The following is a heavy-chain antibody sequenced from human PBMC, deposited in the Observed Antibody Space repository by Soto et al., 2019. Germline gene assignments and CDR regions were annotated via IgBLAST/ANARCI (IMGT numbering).Heavy chain of an antibody. V-gene: IGHV4-34*01. J-gene: IGHJ6*02. CDR1: GGTFSCYY. CDR3: ARNRGIYSSSSGRTPRRNYYSGMDV. CDR2: INHSGST. Sequence: SETMSLTCAVYGGTFSCYYLSWIRQPPGKGLEWMGEINHSGSTNYNPSLQSRVTISVDTSKTQFSLKLSSVTAADTAVYYCARNRGIYSSSSGRTPRRNYYSGMDVWGQGPRVTVSS. D-gene: IGHD6-6*01.